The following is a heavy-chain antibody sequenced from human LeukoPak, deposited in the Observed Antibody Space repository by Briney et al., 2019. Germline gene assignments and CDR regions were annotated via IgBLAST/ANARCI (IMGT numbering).Heavy chain of an antibody. D-gene: IGHD6-6*01. V-gene: IGHV4-4*07. CDR2: IFISVSA. CDR1: GDFISTYY. J-gene: IGHJ4*02. CDR3: ARGSTLSSSSDSHDY. Sequence: SETLSLTCTVSGDFISTYYWSWIWQPAGKGLGWIGRIFISVSANYNPSLKSRVTMSVDTSKNQFSMRLSSLTAAATAVYYCARGSTLSSSSDSHDYWGQGTLVIVSS.